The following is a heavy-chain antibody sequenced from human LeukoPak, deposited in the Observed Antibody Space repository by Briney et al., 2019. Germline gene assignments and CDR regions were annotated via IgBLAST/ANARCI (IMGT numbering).Heavy chain of an antibody. CDR2: ISSSGSTI. Sequence: GGSLRLSCAASGFTFSDYYMSWIRQAPGKGLEWVSYISSSGSTIYYADSVKGRFTISRDNARNSLYLQMNSPRAEDTAVYYCAGSSGYSYGYIDYWGQGTLVTVSS. CDR1: GFTFSDYY. D-gene: IGHD5-18*01. J-gene: IGHJ4*02. CDR3: AGSSGYSYGYIDY. V-gene: IGHV3-11*04.